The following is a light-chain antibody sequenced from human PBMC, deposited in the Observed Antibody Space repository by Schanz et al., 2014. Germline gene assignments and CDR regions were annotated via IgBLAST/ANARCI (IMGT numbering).Light chain of an antibody. J-gene: IGKJ2*01. Sequence: EIVMTQSPATLSVSPGERATLSCRASQSVSSNLAWYQQKPGQAPRLLIYGASTRATGIPARFSGSGAETEFTLTINSLQSEDFAVYYCQQYNNWPPEYTFGQGTKLEIK. CDR1: QSVSSN. CDR2: GAS. V-gene: IGKV3D-15*01. CDR3: QQYNNWPPEYT.